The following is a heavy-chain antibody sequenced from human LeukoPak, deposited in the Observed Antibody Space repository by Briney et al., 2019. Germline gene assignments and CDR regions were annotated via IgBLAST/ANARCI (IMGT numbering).Heavy chain of an antibody. V-gene: IGHV3-30*01. CDR2: VSYDGSWD. Sequence: GWSLRLSCAASGFTFTNYAMRWVRQTPGKGLEWVAFVSYDGSWDSYSDSVKGRFTISRDASKNTLYLQMNSLRAEDTAVYYCTREERGYIPAFWGQETLVTVSS. D-gene: IGHD3-16*02. CDR3: TREERGYIPAF. J-gene: IGHJ1*01. CDR1: GFTFTNYA.